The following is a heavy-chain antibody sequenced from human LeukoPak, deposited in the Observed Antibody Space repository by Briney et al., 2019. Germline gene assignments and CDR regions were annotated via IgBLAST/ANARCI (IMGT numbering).Heavy chain of an antibody. CDR2: INHSGST. CDR1: GGSFSGYY. CDR3: ARHQLLYYDNSRLAFDI. Sequence: RSSETLSLTCAVYGGSFSGYYWSWIRQPPGKGLEWIGEINHSGSTNYNPSLKSRVTISVDTSKNQFSLKLSSVTAADTAVYYSARHQLLYYDNSRLAFDIWGQGTMVTVSS. V-gene: IGHV4-34*01. D-gene: IGHD3-22*01. J-gene: IGHJ3*02.